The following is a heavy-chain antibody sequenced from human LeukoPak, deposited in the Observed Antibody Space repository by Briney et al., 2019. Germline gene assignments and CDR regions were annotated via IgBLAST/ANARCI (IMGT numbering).Heavy chain of an antibody. CDR1: GYSFTSYW. CDR3: ARVPLSSGWYIYGMDV. V-gene: IGHV5-51*01. D-gene: IGHD6-13*01. CDR2: IYPGDSDT. J-gene: IGHJ6*02. Sequence: GESLKISCKGSGYSFTSYWIGWVRQMPGKGLEWMGIIYPGDSDTRYSPSFQGQVTISADKSISTAYLQWSSLKASDTAMYYCARVPLSSGWYIYGMDVWGQGTTVTVSS.